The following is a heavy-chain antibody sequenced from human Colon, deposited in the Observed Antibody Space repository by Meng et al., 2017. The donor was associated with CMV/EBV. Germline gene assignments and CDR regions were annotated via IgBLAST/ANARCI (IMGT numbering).Heavy chain of an antibody. CDR2: IYKSGTT. CDR1: GVSMSLYY. J-gene: IGHJ4*02. V-gene: IGHV4-4*09. Sequence: GSLRLSCSVSGVSMSLYYWSWIRQAPGKGLEWIGHIYKSGTTKYNPSLESRVTISADTSKNQFSLNLRSVTAADTATFYCARGIRPTTSAGVPQNDPRDFWGQGMLVTVSS. D-gene: IGHD3-3*01. CDR3: ARGIRPTTSAGVPQNDPRDF.